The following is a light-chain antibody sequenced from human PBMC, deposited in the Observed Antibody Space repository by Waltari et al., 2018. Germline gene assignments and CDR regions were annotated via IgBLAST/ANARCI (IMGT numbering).Light chain of an antibody. CDR1: QSIYSTY. V-gene: IGKV3-20*01. Sequence: EIVLTQSPGTLSLSPGERATLSCRASQSIYSTYLAWYQQKPGQAPRLLIYRASNRATGVPDRFSGSGSGTDFTLTISNLQAEDVAVYSCQQYCDSPLTFGGGTKVEIK. CDR2: RAS. CDR3: QQYCDSPLT. J-gene: IGKJ4*01.